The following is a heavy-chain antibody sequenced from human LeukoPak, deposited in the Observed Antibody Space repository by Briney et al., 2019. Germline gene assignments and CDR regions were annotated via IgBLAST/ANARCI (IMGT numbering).Heavy chain of an antibody. D-gene: IGHD1-1*01. CDR2: INYSRST. J-gene: IGHJ3*02. Sequence: SETLSLTCTVSGGSITSYWNWIRQSPGKGLEWIGYINYSRSTNYNPSLKSRVTISVDTSKNQFSLKLSSVTAADTAVYFCARDPLSTNDFDIWGQGTMVTVSS. CDR1: GGSITSY. V-gene: IGHV4-59*01. CDR3: ARDPLSTNDFDI.